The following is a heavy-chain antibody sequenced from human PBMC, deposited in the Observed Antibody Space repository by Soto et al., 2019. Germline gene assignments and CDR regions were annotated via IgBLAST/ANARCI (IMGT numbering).Heavy chain of an antibody. V-gene: IGHV1-18*01. CDR2: ISAYHGNT. Sequence: VQLVQSVAEVKKPRTSVKLSCKASGDTFTNYVISSGRQAPGQRPEWMGSISAYHGNTNYAQKFQGRVTMTTDTITSAAYVELRSLRSDDTAVYDCASGDYDTLLESYRCHEYWGQGTLGPVSS. J-gene: IGHJ4*02. CDR1: GDTFTNYV. D-gene: IGHD3-16*02. CDR3: ASGDYDTLLESYRCHEY.